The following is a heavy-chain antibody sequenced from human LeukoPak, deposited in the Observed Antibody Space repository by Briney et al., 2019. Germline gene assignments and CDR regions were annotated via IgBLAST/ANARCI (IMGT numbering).Heavy chain of an antibody. CDR3: ARMRYGSGSDFDY. Sequence: GGSLRLSCAASGFSFSSYEMNWVRQAPGKGLEWVSYIGNSGRTIYYADSLKGRFTTSRDNAKNSLYLQMNSLRAEDTAVYYCARMRYGSGSDFDYWGQGTLVTVSS. CDR2: IGNSGRTI. D-gene: IGHD3-10*01. J-gene: IGHJ4*02. CDR1: GFSFSSYE. V-gene: IGHV3-48*03.